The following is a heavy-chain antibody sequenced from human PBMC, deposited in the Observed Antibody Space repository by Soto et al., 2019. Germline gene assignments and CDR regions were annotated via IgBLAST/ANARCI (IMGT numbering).Heavy chain of an antibody. CDR3: ARDQREIYMDV. CDR2: IYYSGST. Sequence: PSETLSLTCTVSGGSISSYYWSWIRQPPGKGLEWIGYIYYSGSTNYNPSLKSRVTISVDTSKNQFSLKLSSVTAADTAVYYCARDQREIYMDVWGKGTTVTVSS. CDR1: GGSISSYY. J-gene: IGHJ6*03. V-gene: IGHV4-59*01.